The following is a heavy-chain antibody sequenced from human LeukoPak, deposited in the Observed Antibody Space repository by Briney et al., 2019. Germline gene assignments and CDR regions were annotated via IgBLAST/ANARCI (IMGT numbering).Heavy chain of an antibody. CDR2: IFGSGDST. CDR1: GFTISTYG. V-gene: IGHV3-23*01. J-gene: IGHJ4*02. CDR3: AKDQKPDSGYDIDY. Sequence: SGGSLRLSCAASGFTISTYGMNWVRQAPRKGLEWVSFIFGSGDSTYYADSMKGRFTISRDKSKNTLYLQMHSLRAEDTAVYYCAKDQKPDSGYDIDYWGQGTLVTVSS. D-gene: IGHD5-12*01.